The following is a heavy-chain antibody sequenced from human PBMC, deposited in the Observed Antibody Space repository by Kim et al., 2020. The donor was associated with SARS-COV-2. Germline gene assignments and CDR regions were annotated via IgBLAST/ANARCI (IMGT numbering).Heavy chain of an antibody. D-gene: IGHD3-10*01. CDR3: ARDAPFGESPAGDY. V-gene: IGHV3-33*01. J-gene: IGHJ4*02. Sequence: ADSEKGRFTISRDNSKNTLYLQMNGLRVEATAVYYCARDAPFGESPAGDYWRQGTLVTVSS.